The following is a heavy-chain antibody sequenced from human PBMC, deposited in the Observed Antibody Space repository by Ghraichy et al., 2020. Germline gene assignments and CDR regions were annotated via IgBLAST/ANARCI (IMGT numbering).Heavy chain of an antibody. J-gene: IGHJ6*02. Sequence: ETLSLTCAASGFTFSSYWMSWVRQAPGKGLEWVANIKQDGSEKYYVDSVKGRFTISRDNAKNSLYLQMNSLRAEDTAVYYCARDTVGATYAYYYGMDVWGQGTTVTVSS. CDR2: IKQDGSEK. D-gene: IGHD1-26*01. V-gene: IGHV3-7*03. CDR3: ARDTVGATYAYYYGMDV. CDR1: GFTFSSYW.